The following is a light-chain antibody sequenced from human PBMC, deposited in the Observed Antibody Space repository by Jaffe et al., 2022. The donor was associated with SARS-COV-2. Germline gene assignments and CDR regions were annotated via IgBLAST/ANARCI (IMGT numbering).Light chain of an antibody. CDR2: SDD. CDR1: TSNIGSHP. V-gene: IGLV1-44*01. Sequence: QSVLTQPPSASGTPGQRVTISCSGSTSNIGSHPVTWYQQLPGTAPKLLIYSDDQWPSGVPDRFSGSNSGTSASLAISGLQSEDEADYYCAAWDDSLRGYVFGTGTKVTVL. J-gene: IGLJ1*01. CDR3: AAWDDSLRGYV.